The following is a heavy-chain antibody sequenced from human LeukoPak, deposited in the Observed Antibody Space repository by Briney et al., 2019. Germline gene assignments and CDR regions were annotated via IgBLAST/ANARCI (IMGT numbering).Heavy chain of an antibody. J-gene: IGHJ5*02. CDR3: ARGGLNWNYRGWFDP. Sequence: SETLSLTCTVSGGSISSGGYYWSWIRQHPGKGLEWIGYIYYSGSTYYNPSLKSRVTISVDTSKNQFSLKLSSVTAADTAVYYCARGGLNWNYRGWFDPWGQGTLVTVSS. D-gene: IGHD1-7*01. CDR1: GGSISSGGYY. V-gene: IGHV4-31*03. CDR2: IYYSGST.